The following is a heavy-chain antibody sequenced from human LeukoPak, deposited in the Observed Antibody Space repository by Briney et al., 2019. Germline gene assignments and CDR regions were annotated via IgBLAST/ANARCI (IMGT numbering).Heavy chain of an antibody. CDR3: ARYRRYYYDSSGYYDNWFDP. J-gene: IGHJ5*02. CDR2: IYYSGST. Sequence: SETLSLTCTVSGGSISSYYWSWIRQPPGKGLEWIGYIYYSGSTNYNPSLKSRVTISVDTSKNQFSLKLSSVTAADTAVYYCARYRRYYYDSSGYYDNWFDPWGQGTLVTVSS. CDR1: GGSISSYY. D-gene: IGHD3-22*01. V-gene: IGHV4-59*08.